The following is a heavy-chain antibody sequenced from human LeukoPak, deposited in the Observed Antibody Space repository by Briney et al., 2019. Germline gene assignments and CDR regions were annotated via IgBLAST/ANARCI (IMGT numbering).Heavy chain of an antibody. J-gene: IGHJ5*02. V-gene: IGHV3-23*01. D-gene: IGHD1-1*01. CDR3: AKVNWNCGENS. CDR2: ISGSADRT. Sequence: GGSLRLSCVASGLTFSRCDLNWVRQAPGKGLEWVSGISGSADRTYYADSVKGRFTISRDNSKNTLYLQMNSLRAEDTALYYCAKVNWNCGENSWGQGTLVTVSS. CDR1: GLTFSRCD.